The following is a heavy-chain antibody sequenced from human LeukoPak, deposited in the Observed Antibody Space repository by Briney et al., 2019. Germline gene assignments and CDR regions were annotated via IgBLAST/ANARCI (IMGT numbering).Heavy chain of an antibody. CDR1: VGSISSSSYY. Sequence: PSETLSLTCTVSVGSISSSSYYWGWNRQPPGKGLEWIGRIYPSGSTNYNPSLKSLVTMSVVTSKNQFSLKLSSVTAADTAVYYCARAHIVGAVFDPCGQGTLVTVSS. CDR3: ARAHIVGAVFDP. CDR2: IYPSGST. J-gene: IGHJ5*02. V-gene: IGHV4-39*07. D-gene: IGHD1-26*01.